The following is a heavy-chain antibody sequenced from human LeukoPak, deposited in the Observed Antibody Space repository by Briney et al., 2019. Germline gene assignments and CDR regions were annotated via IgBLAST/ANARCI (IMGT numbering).Heavy chain of an antibody. Sequence: SETLSLTCTVSGGSISSSSYYWGWIRQPPGKGLEWIGSIYYSGSTYYNPSLKRRVTISVDTSKNQFSLKLSSVTAADTAVYYCARHPPYGYFSGGDWFDPWGQGTLVTVSS. CDR2: IYYSGST. CDR1: GGSISSSSYY. J-gene: IGHJ5*02. CDR3: ARHPPYGYFSGGDWFDP. V-gene: IGHV4-39*01. D-gene: IGHD5-18*01.